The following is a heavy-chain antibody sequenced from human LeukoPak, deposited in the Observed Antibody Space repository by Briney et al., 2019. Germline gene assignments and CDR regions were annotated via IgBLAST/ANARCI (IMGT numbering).Heavy chain of an antibody. V-gene: IGHV4-59*08. CDR2: MYYSGNA. J-gene: IGHJ3*01. Sequence: PSETLSLTCSVSGASMTSYYWSWIRQPPGKGLEWIGNMYYSGNANYNPSLKSRVTISVDLSKSLFSLKLSSVTVADAAVYYCARRRQVTAYSPYAFDVWGQGTMVTVSS. CDR3: ARRRQVTAYSPYAFDV. D-gene: IGHD2-15*01. CDR1: GASMTSYY.